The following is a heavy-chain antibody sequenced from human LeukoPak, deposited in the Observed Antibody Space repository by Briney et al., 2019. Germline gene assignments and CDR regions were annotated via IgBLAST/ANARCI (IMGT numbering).Heavy chain of an antibody. CDR3: ATKQWLAPPPDS. Sequence: GGSLRLSCAASGFTFSKYWMLCVRQAPRKGLYSVSRINTDGTVTTYADSVKGRFTVSRDNADNTMFLQMNSVRDEDTAVYYCATKQWLAPPPDSWGQGTPVTVSS. V-gene: IGHV3-74*01. J-gene: IGHJ4*02. D-gene: IGHD6-19*01. CDR2: INTDGTVT. CDR1: GFTFSKYW.